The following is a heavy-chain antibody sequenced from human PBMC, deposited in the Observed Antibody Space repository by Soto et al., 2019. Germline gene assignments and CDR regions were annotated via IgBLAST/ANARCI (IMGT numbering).Heavy chain of an antibody. CDR3: AMARLRAVYAFDF. CDR1: GVSITSGAYY. V-gene: IGHV4-31*03. CDR2: IYYNGNT. Sequence: QVQLQESGPGLVKPSQTLSLTCTLSGVSITSGAYYWTWVRQHPGKGLEWIGYIYYNGNTYFSPSLKSRLTMSIDTSKNQFSLKLSSVTAADTAMYYCAMARLRAVYAFDFWGQGTMVTVSS. D-gene: IGHD4-17*01. J-gene: IGHJ3*01.